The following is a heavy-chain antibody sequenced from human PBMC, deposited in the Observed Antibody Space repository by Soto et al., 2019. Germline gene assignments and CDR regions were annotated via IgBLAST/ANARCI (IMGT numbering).Heavy chain of an antibody. D-gene: IGHD3-9*01. Sequence: GESLKISCKGSGYSFTSYWIGWVRQMPGIGLEWMGVIYPGDSDTNYSPSFQGHVTISADKSISTAYLQWSSLKASDTAMYYCARLDYDILTGLYYYGMDVWGQGTTVTVSS. CDR3: ARLDYDILTGLYYYGMDV. J-gene: IGHJ6*02. V-gene: IGHV5-51*01. CDR2: IYPGDSDT. CDR1: GYSFTSYW.